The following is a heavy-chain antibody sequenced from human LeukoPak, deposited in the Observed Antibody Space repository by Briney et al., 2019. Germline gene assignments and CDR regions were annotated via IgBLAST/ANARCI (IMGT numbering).Heavy chain of an antibody. J-gene: IGHJ4*02. CDR1: GFTFSSYA. V-gene: IGHV3-23*01. CDR3: ANDWRSCPGDVPFDY. D-gene: IGHD3-3*01. Sequence: GGSLRLSCAASGFTFSSYAMSWVRQAPGKGLEWVSVMNGGGDERFYADSVKGRFTISRDNSKNTLYLQMNDLRAEDTAVYYCANDWRSCPGDVPFDYWGQGTLVTVSS. CDR2: MNGGGDER.